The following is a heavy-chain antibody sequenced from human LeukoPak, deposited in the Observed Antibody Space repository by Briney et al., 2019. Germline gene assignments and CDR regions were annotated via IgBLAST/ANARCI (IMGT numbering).Heavy chain of an antibody. V-gene: IGHV3-53*01. D-gene: IGHD4-11*01. CDR3: ARDRSNYYWYFDL. CDR2: IYSGGST. J-gene: IGHJ2*01. Sequence: GGSLRLSCAASGFTVSSNYMSWVRQAPGKRLEWVSVIYSGGSTYYADSVKGRFTISRDNSKNTLYLQMNSLRAEDTAVYYCARDRSNYYWYFDLWGRGTLVTVSS. CDR1: GFTVSSNY.